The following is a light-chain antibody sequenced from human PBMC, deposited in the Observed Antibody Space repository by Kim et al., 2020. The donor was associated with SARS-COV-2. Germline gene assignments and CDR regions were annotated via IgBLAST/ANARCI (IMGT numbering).Light chain of an antibody. V-gene: IGLV2-11*03. Sequence: GQSVAISCTGTSSDVCRYDYVSWYQQYPGKAPKLIIYDVTKWPSGVPDRFSGSKSGNTASLTISGLQAEDEADYYCCSYAGSYTWVCGGGTQLTVL. CDR2: DVT. CDR3: CSYAGSYTWV. J-gene: IGLJ3*02. CDR1: SSDVCRYDY.